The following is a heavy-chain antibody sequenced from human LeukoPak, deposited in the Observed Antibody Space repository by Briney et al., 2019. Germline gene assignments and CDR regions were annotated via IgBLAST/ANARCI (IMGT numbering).Heavy chain of an antibody. V-gene: IGHV3-30*04. D-gene: IGHD6-13*01. CDR2: ISYDGSDK. CDR3: VREPGPGYFDY. CDR1: GFTFSTYA. Sequence: PGGSLRLSCAASGFTFSTYAMHWVRQAPGKGLEWLAVISYDGSDKYYADSVKGRFTISRDNSKNTLYLQMNSLRAEDTAVYYSVREPGPGYFDYWGQGTLVTVSS. J-gene: IGHJ4*02.